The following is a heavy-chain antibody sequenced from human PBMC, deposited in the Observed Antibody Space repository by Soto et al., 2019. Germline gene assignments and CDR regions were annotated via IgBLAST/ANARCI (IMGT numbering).Heavy chain of an antibody. D-gene: IGHD6-13*01. V-gene: IGHV3-48*02. Sequence: GGSLRLSCAASGFTFSSYSMNWVRQAPGKGLEWVSYISSSSSTIYYADSVKGRFTISRDNAKNSPYLQMNSLRDEDTAVYYCARELGYSSSWYFDYWGQGTLVTVS. CDR1: GFTFSSYS. CDR3: ARELGYSSSWYFDY. CDR2: ISSSSSTI. J-gene: IGHJ4*02.